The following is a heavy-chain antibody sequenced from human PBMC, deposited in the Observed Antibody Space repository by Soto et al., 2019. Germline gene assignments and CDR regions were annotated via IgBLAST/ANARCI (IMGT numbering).Heavy chain of an antibody. J-gene: IGHJ4*01. D-gene: IGHD3-16*01. Sequence: GGSLGLSCAASGFTFSSYGMHWVRQAPGKGLEWVAVIWYDGSNKYYADSVKGRFTISRDNSKNTLYLQMNSLRAEDTVVYYCARPYYDSGHSLFCYWGHGTLVTVSS. CDR2: IWYDGSNK. V-gene: IGHV3-33*01. CDR3: ARPYYDSGHSLFCY. CDR1: GFTFSSYG.